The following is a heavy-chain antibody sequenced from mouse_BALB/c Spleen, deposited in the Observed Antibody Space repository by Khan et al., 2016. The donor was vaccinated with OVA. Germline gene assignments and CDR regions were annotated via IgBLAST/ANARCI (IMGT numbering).Heavy chain of an antibody. Sequence: QVQLQQSGPELMKPGASVKISCKATGYTLSNYWIEWVKQRPGHGLEWIGEFLPGSGNANYNERFKGKATFASDASSNTAYMQLSSLTSEDSAVYSCERVKYGSGSYFDSWGQGTILTVSS. J-gene: IGHJ2*01. V-gene: IGHV1-9*01. CDR3: ERVKYGSGSYFDS. D-gene: IGHD1-1*01. CDR2: FLPGSGNA. CDR1: GYTLSNYW.